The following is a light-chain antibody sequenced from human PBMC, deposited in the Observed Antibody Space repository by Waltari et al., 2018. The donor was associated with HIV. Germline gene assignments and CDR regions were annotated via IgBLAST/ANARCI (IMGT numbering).Light chain of an antibody. J-gene: IGLJ2*01. Sequence: SYVLTQPPSVSVAPGQTARITCGGNNIGSKTVHWYQRMPGQAPVLVGCGVRERPSGSPERVAGANSGNTDTLTIIRVEAWDEADYFCQVGDSSRDHVVFGGGTTLTVL. V-gene: IGLV3-21*02. CDR1: NIGSKT. CDR3: QVGDSSRDHVV. CDR2: GVR.